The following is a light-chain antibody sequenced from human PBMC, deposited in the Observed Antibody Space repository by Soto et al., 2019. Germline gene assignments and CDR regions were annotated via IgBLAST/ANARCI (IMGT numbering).Light chain of an antibody. Sequence: QSPGTLSLTPGERATLSCRASQSSNYLAWYQQRPGQPPRLLIYGASSRATGIPDRFSGSGSGTDFTLTISRLEPEDFAVYFCQQYGRTPLTFGGGTKVDI. CDR1: QSSNY. CDR2: GAS. J-gene: IGKJ4*01. CDR3: QQYGRTPLT. V-gene: IGKV3-20*01.